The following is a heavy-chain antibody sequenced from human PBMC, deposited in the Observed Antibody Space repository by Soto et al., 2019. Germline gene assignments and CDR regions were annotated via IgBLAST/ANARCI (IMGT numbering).Heavy chain of an antibody. D-gene: IGHD1-26*01. Sequence: EVQLVETGGGLIQPGGSLRLSWLASGFTVTSYYMIWVRQPPGKGLEWVSTTFTGGSTHYSDSVKGRFSVSRDNSKNTVYLQMNNLRVEDTAIYYCAKKPPSSIQGWAFGMDVWGQGTTVSVSS. CDR1: GFTVTSYY. CDR3: AKKPPSSIQGWAFGMDV. CDR2: TFTGGST. J-gene: IGHJ6*02. V-gene: IGHV3-53*02.